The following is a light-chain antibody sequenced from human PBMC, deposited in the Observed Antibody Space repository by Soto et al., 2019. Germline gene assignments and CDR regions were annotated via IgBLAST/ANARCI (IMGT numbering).Light chain of an antibody. J-gene: IGKJ4*01. CDR2: GAS. Sequence: EIVLTQSPGTLSLSPGERATLSCRASQSVSSSYLAWYQHKRGQAPRLLIYGASSRATGIPDRFSGSGSGTDFSLTISRLEPEDFEVYYCQQYGSSTLTFGGGTKVEIK. V-gene: IGKV3-20*01. CDR3: QQYGSSTLT. CDR1: QSVSSSY.